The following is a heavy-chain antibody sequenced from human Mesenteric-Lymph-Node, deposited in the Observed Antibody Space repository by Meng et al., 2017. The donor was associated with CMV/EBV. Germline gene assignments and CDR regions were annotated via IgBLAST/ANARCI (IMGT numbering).Heavy chain of an antibody. CDR2: ISSSSSYI. V-gene: IGHV3-21*01. Sequence: GESLKISCAASGFTFGTYKMNWVRQAPGKGLEWVSSISSSSSYIYYADSVKGRFTISRDNAKNSLYLQMNSLRAEDTAVYYCARVGGNSDFDYWGQGTLVTVSS. CDR3: ARVGGNSDFDY. J-gene: IGHJ4*02. D-gene: IGHD4-23*01. CDR1: GFTFGTYK.